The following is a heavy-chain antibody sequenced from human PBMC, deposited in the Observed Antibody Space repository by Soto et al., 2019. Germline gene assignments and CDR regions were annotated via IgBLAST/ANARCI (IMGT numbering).Heavy chain of an antibody. CDR1: GASITHYY. CDR2: IYYSGST. D-gene: IGHD6-13*01. Sequence: PSETLSLTRAVSGASITHYYWSWIRQPPGKGLEWIGYIYYSGSTNYNPSLKSRVTISVDTSKNQFSLKLSSVTAADTAVYYCARLVGIAAFDYWGQGTLVTVSS. CDR3: ARLVGIAAFDY. V-gene: IGHV4-59*08. J-gene: IGHJ4*02.